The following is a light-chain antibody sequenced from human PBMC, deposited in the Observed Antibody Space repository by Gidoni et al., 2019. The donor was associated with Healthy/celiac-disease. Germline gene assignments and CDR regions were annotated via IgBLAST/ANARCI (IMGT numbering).Light chain of an antibody. CDR3: QSYDSSLSGSVV. Sequence: QSVLTQPPSVSEAPGQRVTISCTGSISNIGAGYDVHWYQQLPGTAPKLLIYGNSNRPSGVPDRFSGSESGTSASLAITGLQAEDEADYYCQSYDSSLSGSVVFGGGTKLTVL. CDR1: ISNIGAGYD. V-gene: IGLV1-40*01. J-gene: IGLJ2*01. CDR2: GNS.